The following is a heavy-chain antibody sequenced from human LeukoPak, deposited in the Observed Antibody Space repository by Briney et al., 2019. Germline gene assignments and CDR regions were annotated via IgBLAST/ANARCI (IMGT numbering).Heavy chain of an antibody. V-gene: IGHV3-33*01. CDR2: IWYDGSNK. D-gene: IGHD3-22*01. Sequence: PGRSLRLSCAASGFTFSSYGMHWVRQAPGKGLEWVAVIWYDGSNKYYADSVKGRFTISRDNSKNTLYLQMNSLRAEDTAVYYCAREYREVVVIFASDIWGQGTMVTVSS. J-gene: IGHJ3*02. CDR3: AREYREVVVIFASDI. CDR1: GFTFSSYG.